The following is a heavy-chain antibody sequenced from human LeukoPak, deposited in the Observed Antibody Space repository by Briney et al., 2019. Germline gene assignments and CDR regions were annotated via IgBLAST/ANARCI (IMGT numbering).Heavy chain of an antibody. D-gene: IGHD6-13*01. J-gene: IGHJ6*02. CDR1: GFTFSSYA. V-gene: IGHV3-30-3*01. Sequence: GRSLRLSCAASGFTFSSYAMHWVRQAPGKGLEWVADISYDGSNKYYADSVKGRFTISRDNSKNTLYLQMNSLRAEDTAVYYCACRIAAAGGNYYYYLGMDVWGQGTAVSVSS. CDR2: ISYDGSNK. CDR3: ACRIAAAGGNYYYYLGMDV.